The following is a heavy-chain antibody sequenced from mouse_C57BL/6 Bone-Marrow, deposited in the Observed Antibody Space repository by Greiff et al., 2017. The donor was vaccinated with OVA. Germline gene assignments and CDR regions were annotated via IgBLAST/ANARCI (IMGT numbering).Heavy chain of an antibody. CDR2: ISDGGSYT. V-gene: IGHV5-4*03. CDR1: GFTFSSYA. Sequence: EVKLVESGGGLVKPGGSLKLSCAASGFTFSSYAMSWVRQTPEQRLEWVATISDGGSYTYYPDNVKGRFTISRDNAKNNLYLQMSHLKSEDTAMYYCARAGWFAYWGQGTLVTVSA. CDR3: ARAGWFAY. J-gene: IGHJ3*01.